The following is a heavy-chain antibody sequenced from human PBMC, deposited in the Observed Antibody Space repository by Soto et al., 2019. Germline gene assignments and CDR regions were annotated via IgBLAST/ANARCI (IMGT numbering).Heavy chain of an antibody. D-gene: IGHD3-9*01. CDR1: EFSFDDYA. J-gene: IGHJ6*02. CDR2: ITYTGVST. CDR3: AKNVWGITIFGGMDV. Sequence: GGSLRLSCAASEFSFDDYAMSWVRQAPGKGLEWVSSITYTGVSTYYVDSVKGRFTISRDNSKNTLYLQMNSLRAEDTAVYYCAKNVWGITIFGGMDVWGQGTTVTVSS. V-gene: IGHV3-23*01.